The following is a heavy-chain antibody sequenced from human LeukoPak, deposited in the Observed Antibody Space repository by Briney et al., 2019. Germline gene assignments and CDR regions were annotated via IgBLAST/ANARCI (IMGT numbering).Heavy chain of an antibody. CDR2: INPNSGGT. Sequence: EASVKVSCKASGYTFTGYYMHWVRQAPGQGLEWMGWINPNSGGTNYAQKFQGWVTMTRDTSISIAYMELSRLRSDDTAVYYCAREEIVGAQVGYWGQGTLVTVSS. D-gene: IGHD1-26*01. J-gene: IGHJ4*02. V-gene: IGHV1-2*04. CDR1: GYTFTGYY. CDR3: AREEIVGAQVGY.